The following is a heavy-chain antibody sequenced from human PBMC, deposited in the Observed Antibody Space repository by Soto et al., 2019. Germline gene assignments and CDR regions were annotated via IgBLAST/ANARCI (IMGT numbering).Heavy chain of an antibody. CDR2: ISSSSSTI. V-gene: IGHV3-48*01. Sequence: GGSLRLSCAASGFTFSSYSMNWVRQAPGKGLEWVSYISSSSSTIYYADSVKGRFTISRDNAKNSLYLQMNSLRAEDTAVYYCARGMSGWDYYYMDVWGKGTTVTVSS. J-gene: IGHJ6*03. CDR3: ARGMSGWDYYYMDV. CDR1: GFTFSSYS. D-gene: IGHD6-19*01.